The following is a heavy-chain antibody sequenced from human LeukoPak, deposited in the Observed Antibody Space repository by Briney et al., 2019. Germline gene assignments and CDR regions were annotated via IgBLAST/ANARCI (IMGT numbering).Heavy chain of an antibody. CDR3: ARDQGDDREDAFDI. D-gene: IGHD3-10*01. CDR2: INPNSGGT. Sequence: ASVKVSCKASGYTFTGYYMHWVRQAPGQGLEWMGWINPNSGGTNYAQKFQGWVTMTRDTSISTAYMELSRLRSDDTAVYYCARDQGDDREDAFDIWGQGTMVTVSS. J-gene: IGHJ3*02. V-gene: IGHV1-2*04. CDR1: GYTFTGYY.